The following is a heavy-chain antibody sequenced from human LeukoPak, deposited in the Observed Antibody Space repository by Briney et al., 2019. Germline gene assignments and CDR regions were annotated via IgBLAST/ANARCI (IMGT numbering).Heavy chain of an antibody. CDR2: IYYSGSP. J-gene: IGHJ4*02. D-gene: IGHD3-10*01. CDR3: ARHSRGEGTPSDY. CDR1: GGSISSSSNY. Sequence: KPSETLSLPCTVPGGSISSSSNYWGWIRPPPGKGLGGIGSIYYSGSPYYNPSLKSRVTISVDTSKNQFSLKLSSVTAADTAVYYCARHSRGEGTPSDYWGQGTLVTVST. V-gene: IGHV4-39*01.